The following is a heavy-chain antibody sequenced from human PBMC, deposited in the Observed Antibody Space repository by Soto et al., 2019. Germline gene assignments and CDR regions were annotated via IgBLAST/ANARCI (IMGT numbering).Heavy chain of an antibody. CDR2: ISYDGSNK. D-gene: IGHD2-2*01. Sequence: GGSLRLSCAASGFTFSSYGMHWVRQAPGKGLEWVAVISYDGSNKYYADSVKGRFTISRDNSKNTLYLQMNSLRAEDTAVYYCASGIVVVPAATLPSYYYYGMDVWGQGTTVTVSS. CDR3: ASGIVVVPAATLPSYYYYGMDV. J-gene: IGHJ6*02. V-gene: IGHV3-30*03. CDR1: GFTFSSYG.